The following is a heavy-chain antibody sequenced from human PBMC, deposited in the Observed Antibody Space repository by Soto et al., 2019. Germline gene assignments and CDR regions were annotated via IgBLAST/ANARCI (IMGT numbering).Heavy chain of an antibody. V-gene: IGHV3-23*01. Sequence: EVQLLESGGGLVQPGGSLRLSCEASAFTISRYAMSWVRQAPGKGLEWVSAISDSGDTTHYADSVKGRFTISRDTSKSMLYLQMNTLRAEDTAVYYCARGGRDYYDSSGYCDYWGQGTLVTVSS. J-gene: IGHJ4*02. CDR1: AFTISRYA. CDR3: ARGGRDYYDSSGYCDY. D-gene: IGHD3-22*01. CDR2: ISDSGDTT.